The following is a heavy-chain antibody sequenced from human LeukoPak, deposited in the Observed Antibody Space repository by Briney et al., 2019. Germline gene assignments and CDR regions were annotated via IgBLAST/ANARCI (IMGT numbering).Heavy chain of an antibody. Sequence: GASLRLSCAASGFTFSSYWMHWVRQAPGKGLVWVSRINSDGSSTSYADSVKGRFTISRDNAKNTVYLEMNSLRAEDTAVYYCAVDFRRAFDIWGQGTMVTVSS. V-gene: IGHV3-74*01. CDR1: GFTFSSYW. CDR2: INSDGSST. J-gene: IGHJ3*02. CDR3: AVDFRRAFDI.